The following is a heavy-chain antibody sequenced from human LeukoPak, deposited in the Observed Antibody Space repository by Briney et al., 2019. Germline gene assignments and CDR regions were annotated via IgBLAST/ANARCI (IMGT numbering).Heavy chain of an antibody. CDR3: ARSRDGYNLKPYYFDY. Sequence: PPETLSLTCTVSGGSISSYYWSWIRQPPGKGLEWIGHIYYSGSTNYNPSLKSRVTISIDTSKNQFSLKLSSVTAADTAVYYCARSRDGYNLKPYYFDYWGQGTLVTVSS. CDR1: GGSISSYY. J-gene: IGHJ4*02. D-gene: IGHD5-24*01. V-gene: IGHV4-59*01. CDR2: IYYSGST.